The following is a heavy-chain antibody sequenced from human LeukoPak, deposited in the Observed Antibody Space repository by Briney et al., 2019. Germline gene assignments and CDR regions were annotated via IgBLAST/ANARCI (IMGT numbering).Heavy chain of an antibody. CDR1: GFTFSILA. D-gene: IGHD2-15*01. J-gene: IGHJ4*02. CDR3: AKYFVEAVAYFDY. V-gene: IGHV3-23*01. CDR2: ISGDGGST. Sequence: GGSLRLSCAASGFTFSILAMNWVRQAPGKGLEWVSAISGDGGSTYYADFVKGRFTISRDNSKNTLYLQMNSLRAQDTAVYYCAKYFVEAVAYFDYWGQGTLVTVSS.